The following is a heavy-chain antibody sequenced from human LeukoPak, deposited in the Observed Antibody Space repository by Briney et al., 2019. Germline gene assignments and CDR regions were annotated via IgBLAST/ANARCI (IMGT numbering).Heavy chain of an antibody. Sequence: GGSLRLSCAASGFTFSSYAMSWVRQAPGKGLEWVSITSDNGGITYYADSVKGRFTISRDNSKNTLYLQMNSLRAEDTAVYYCARDPRYYYDSSGNSNFHYYYYYGMDVWGQGTTVTVSS. J-gene: IGHJ6*02. CDR3: ARDPRYYYDSSGNSNFHYYYYYGMDV. CDR2: TSDNGGIT. D-gene: IGHD3-22*01. V-gene: IGHV3-23*01. CDR1: GFTFSSYA.